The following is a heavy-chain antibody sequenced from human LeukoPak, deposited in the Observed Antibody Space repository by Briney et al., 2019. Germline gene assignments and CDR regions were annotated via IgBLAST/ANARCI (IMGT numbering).Heavy chain of an antibody. J-gene: IGHJ3*02. Sequence: SETLSLNFSVSGFSISSGYYWGWIRQPPGKGLEWIAMIYYTGDTFYNPSLKSRVIMSVDTSENQFSVRLSSVTAADTAVYYCARVPPYRAFEIWGPGTVVTVSS. V-gene: IGHV4-38-2*02. CDR3: ARVPPYRAFEI. D-gene: IGHD3-16*02. CDR1: GFSISSGYY. CDR2: IYYTGDT.